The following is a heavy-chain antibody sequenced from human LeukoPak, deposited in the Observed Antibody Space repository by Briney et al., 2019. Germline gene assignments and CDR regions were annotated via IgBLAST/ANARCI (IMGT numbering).Heavy chain of an antibody. CDR1: GGTFSRYA. Sequence: SVNLSCKASGGTFSRYAISCVRQAPGQGLEWVGGIIPMFGRANYAQKFQGRLTITADEPSTRAYMELSGLRSEDTAVYYCATDASIYDSRGYYYLWWGQGTLVTVPS. CDR3: ATDASIYDSRGYYYLW. V-gene: IGHV1-69*13. D-gene: IGHD3-22*01. CDR2: IIPMFGRA. J-gene: IGHJ4*02.